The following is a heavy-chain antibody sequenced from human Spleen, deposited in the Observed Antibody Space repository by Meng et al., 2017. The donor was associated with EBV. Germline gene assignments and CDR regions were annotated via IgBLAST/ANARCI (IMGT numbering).Heavy chain of an antibody. CDR1: GFSLTTSGLG. CDR2: IHWDDYK. Sequence: QITLKESGPTLLKPTPTLTLTCSVSGFSLTTSGLGVGWIRQPPGKALEWLALIHWDDYKGYRPSLESRITITKGTSKSQVVFTLTNVDPVDTGTYFCARFSYDYSYFDYWGQGILVTVSS. CDR3: ARFSYDYSYFDY. D-gene: IGHD4-11*01. V-gene: IGHV2-5*02. J-gene: IGHJ4*02.